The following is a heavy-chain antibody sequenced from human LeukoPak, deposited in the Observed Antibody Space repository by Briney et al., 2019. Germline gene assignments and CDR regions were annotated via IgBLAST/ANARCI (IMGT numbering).Heavy chain of an antibody. CDR2: IDTTGSI. CDR3: ARDLGGGWFDP. V-gene: IGHV4-4*07. Sequence: SETLSLTCTVSGGSISTYYWSWIRQPAGKGLEWIGRIDTTGSINYNPSLKSRITVSGDTSKNQFSLKLSSVTAADTAVYYCARDLGGGWFDPWGQGALVTVSS. CDR1: GGSISTYY. J-gene: IGHJ5*02.